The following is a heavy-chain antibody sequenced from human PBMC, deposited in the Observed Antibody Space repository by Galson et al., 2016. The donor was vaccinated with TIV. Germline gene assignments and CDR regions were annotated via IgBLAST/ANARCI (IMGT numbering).Heavy chain of an antibody. D-gene: IGHD5-18*01. CDR3: VRDAQPGYSLGYSAF. CDR2: ISFDGSVI. J-gene: IGHJ4*02. V-gene: IGHV3-74*03. Sequence: SLRLSCAGSGFTFRSFWMHWVRQVPGKAPEWVSRISFDGSVISYVDSVKGRFTVSRDNDKSTLNLEMNGLRGEDTAVYYCVRDAQPGYSLGYSAFWGQGTLVIVSS. CDR1: GFTFRSFW.